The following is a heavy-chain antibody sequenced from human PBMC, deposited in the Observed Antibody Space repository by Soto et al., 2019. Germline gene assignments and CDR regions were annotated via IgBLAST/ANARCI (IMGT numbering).Heavy chain of an antibody. CDR1: GFTFSSYN. CDR2: ISTRSTYI. V-gene: IGHV3-21*01. CDR3: ARESMATNSYYYYYMDV. D-gene: IGHD5-12*01. Sequence: EVQLVESGGGLVKPGGSLRLSCAASGFTFSSYNMDWVRQAPGKGLEWVSSISTRSTYIYYADSVQGRFTISRDNAKNSLYLQMNSLRAEDTAVYYCARESMATNSYYYYYMDVWGKGTTVTVSS. J-gene: IGHJ6*03.